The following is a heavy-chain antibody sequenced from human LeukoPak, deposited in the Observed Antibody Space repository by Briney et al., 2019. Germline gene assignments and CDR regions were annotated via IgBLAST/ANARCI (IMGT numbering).Heavy chain of an antibody. V-gene: IGHV4-39*07. CDR3: ARVTDRQWLPSDY. D-gene: IGHD6-19*01. CDR2: IYYSGST. Sequence: SQTLSLTCNVSGGSIDGSDSFWGWIRQSPGKGLEWIGSIYYSGSTYYNPSLKSRVTISVDTSKNQFSLKLSSVTAADTAVYYCARVTDRQWLPSDYWGQGTLVTVSS. CDR1: GGSIDGSDSF. J-gene: IGHJ4*02.